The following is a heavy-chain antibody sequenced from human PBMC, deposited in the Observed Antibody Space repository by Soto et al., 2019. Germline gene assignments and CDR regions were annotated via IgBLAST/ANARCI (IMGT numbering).Heavy chain of an antibody. CDR2: ISVDNGNT. J-gene: IGHJ4*02. CDR3: ARHGSSTDFDY. D-gene: IGHD5-12*01. V-gene: IGHV1-18*01. Sequence: ASVKVSCKASGYTFTTSGISWVRQAPGQGLEWMGWISVDNGNTNYAQKFQGRVTMTRDTSTNTAYMELRSLRSDDTAVYYCARHGSSTDFDYWGQGALVTVSS. CDR1: GYTFTTSG.